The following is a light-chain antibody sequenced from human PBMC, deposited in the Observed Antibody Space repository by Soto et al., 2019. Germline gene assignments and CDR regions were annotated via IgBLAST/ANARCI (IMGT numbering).Light chain of an antibody. J-gene: IGKJ1*01. CDR2: GAS. V-gene: IGKV3-20*01. CDR3: QQYGSSPRT. CDR1: QTVSSSS. Sequence: DIVLTQSPGTLSLSPGERATLSCRASQTVSSSSLARYQQKPGQAPRLLIFGASTRAAGFPDRFSGSGSGTDFTLTISRLEPEDFAVYYCQQYGSSPRTFGQGTKV.